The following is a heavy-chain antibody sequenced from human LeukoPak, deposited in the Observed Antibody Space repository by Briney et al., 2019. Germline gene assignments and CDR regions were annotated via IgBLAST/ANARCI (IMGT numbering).Heavy chain of an antibody. V-gene: IGHV3-23*01. CDR2: ISPRGDIK. CDR1: GFTFSRHG. D-gene: IGHD3-10*01. J-gene: IGHJ4*02. Sequence: GGSLRLSCAASGFTFSRHGMNWVRQAPGKGLEWVSGISPRGDIKYYADSVKGRFSISRDNSRNTLYLEVSSLTAEDAAVYYCAKDDAWLRFGEWSQGTLVTVSS. CDR3: AKDDAWLRFGE.